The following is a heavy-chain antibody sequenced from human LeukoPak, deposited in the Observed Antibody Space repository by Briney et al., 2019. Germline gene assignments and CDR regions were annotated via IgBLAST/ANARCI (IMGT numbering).Heavy chain of an antibody. D-gene: IGHD6-13*01. V-gene: IGHV3-33*01. CDR3: ARDEGPGLPGIAAAGTED. CDR2: IWYDGSNK. CDR1: GFTFSSYG. Sequence: GGSLRLSCAASGFTFSSYGMHWVRQAPGKGLEWVAVIWYDGSNKYYADSVKGRSTISRDNSKNTLYLQMNSLRAEDTAVYYCARDEGPGLPGIAAAGTEDWGQGTLVTVSS. J-gene: IGHJ4*02.